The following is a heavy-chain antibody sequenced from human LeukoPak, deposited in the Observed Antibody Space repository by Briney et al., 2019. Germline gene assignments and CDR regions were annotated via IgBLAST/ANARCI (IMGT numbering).Heavy chain of an antibody. CDR3: ARTGETAMDSRGLFDY. CDR1: GGSLSGYY. Sequence: PSETLSLTCAVYGGSLSGYYWSRIRQPPGKGPEWIGEINHSGSTNYNPSLKSRVSISADTSKNQFSLKLSSVTAADTAVYYCARTGETAMDSRGLFDYWGQGTLVTASS. V-gene: IGHV4-34*01. D-gene: IGHD5-18*01. J-gene: IGHJ4*02. CDR2: INHSGST.